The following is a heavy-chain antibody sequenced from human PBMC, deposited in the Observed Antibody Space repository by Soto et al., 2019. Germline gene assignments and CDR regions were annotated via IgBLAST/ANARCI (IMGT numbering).Heavy chain of an antibody. CDR2: ISGSGGST. V-gene: IGHV3-23*01. D-gene: IGHD5-18*01. Sequence: GGSLRLSCAASGFTFSSYAMSWVRQAPGKGLEWVSAISGSGGSTYYADSVKGRFTISRDNSKNTLYLQMNSLRAEDTAVYYCAKGDDSYGTYYYYYYGMDVWGQGTTVTVSS. CDR3: AKGDDSYGTYYYYYYGMDV. CDR1: GFTFSSYA. J-gene: IGHJ6*02.